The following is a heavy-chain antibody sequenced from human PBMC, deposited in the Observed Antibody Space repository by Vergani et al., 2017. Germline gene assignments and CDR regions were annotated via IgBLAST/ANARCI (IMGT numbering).Heavy chain of an antibody. CDR1: GGTFSNYT. CDR3: ARDRPRGYSGYDSPYYFDY. D-gene: IGHD5-12*01. J-gene: IGHJ4*02. CDR2: IIPILGIA. V-gene: IGHV1-69*08. Sequence: QVQLVQSGAEVKKPGSSVKVSCKASGGTFSNYTISWVRQAPGQGLEWMGRIIPILGIANYAQKFQGRVTITADKSTSTAYMELSSLRSEDTAVYYCARDRPRGYSGYDSPYYFDYWGQGTLVTVSS.